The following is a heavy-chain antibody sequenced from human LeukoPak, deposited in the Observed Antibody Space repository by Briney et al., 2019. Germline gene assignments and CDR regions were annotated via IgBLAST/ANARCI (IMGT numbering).Heavy chain of an antibody. CDR2: INHSGST. V-gene: IGHV4-34*01. J-gene: IGHJ4*02. CDR1: GGSISSYY. Sequence: KPSETLSLTCTVSGGSISSYYWSWIRQPPGKGLEWIGEINHSGSTNYNPSLKSRVTISVDTSKNQFSLKLSSVTAADTAVYYCARRPTSYCSSTSCPPPTFDYWGQGTLVTVSS. D-gene: IGHD2-2*01. CDR3: ARRPTSYCSSTSCPPPTFDY.